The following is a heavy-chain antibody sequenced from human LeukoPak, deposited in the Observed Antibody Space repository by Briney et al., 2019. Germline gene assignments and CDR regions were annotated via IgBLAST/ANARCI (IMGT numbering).Heavy chain of an antibody. CDR2: LSYSGKT. CDR1: GGSINSSPYY. V-gene: IGHV4-39*07. D-gene: IGHD1-26*01. Sequence: SDTLSLTCIISGGSINSSPYYWGWIRQPPGEGLEWIGTLSYSGKTYYNPSLKTRVTISIDTSKNQFSLKLTSATAADTAVYYCARDHSGASYTYYYYYMDVWGKGTTVTVSS. J-gene: IGHJ6*03. CDR3: ARDHSGASYTYYYYYMDV.